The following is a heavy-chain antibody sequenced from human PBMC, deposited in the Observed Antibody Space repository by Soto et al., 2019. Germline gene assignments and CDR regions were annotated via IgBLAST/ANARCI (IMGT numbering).Heavy chain of an antibody. V-gene: IGHV3-48*01. CDR3: AREIYGANEGVVY. CDR1: GFTLRTYS. J-gene: IGHJ4*02. Sequence: GGALRLSFAPPGFTLRTYSMNWVRPVPGKGLEWVSCIRSGGSPVYYADSVKGRFTISRDDARNSLFLQMNSLRVEDTAIYYCAREIYGANEGVVYWGQGTQVTVSS. D-gene: IGHD3-3*01. CDR2: IRSGGSPV.